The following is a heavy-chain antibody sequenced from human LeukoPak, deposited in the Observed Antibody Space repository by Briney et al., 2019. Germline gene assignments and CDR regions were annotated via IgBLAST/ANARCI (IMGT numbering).Heavy chain of an antibody. V-gene: IGHV1-18*01. J-gene: IGHJ3*02. Sequence: ASVKVSCKASGYIFPDYGISWVRQAPGQRLEWMGSINIYNGNTNYAQKFQGRLTMTTDTSTSTAYMELRSLRSDDTAVYYCGSRRGPGDIDAFDIWGQGTMVTVSS. CDR3: GSRRGPGDIDAFDI. CDR2: INIYNGNT. CDR1: GYIFPDYG. D-gene: IGHD3-16*01.